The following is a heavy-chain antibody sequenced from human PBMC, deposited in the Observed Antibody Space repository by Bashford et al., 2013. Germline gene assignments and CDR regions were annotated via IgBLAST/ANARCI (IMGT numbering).Heavy chain of an antibody. CDR2: IKSKTDGGTT. CDR1: GFTFSDYW. J-gene: IGHJ4*02. Sequence: GSLRLSCVASGFTFSDYWMTWVRQAPGKGLEWVGRIKSKTDGGTTDYAAPVKGRFTISRDDSKNTLYLQMNSLKTEDTAVYYCTTEDSYLITGTSVWGQGTLVTVSS. V-gene: IGHV3-15*01. D-gene: IGHD1-7*01. CDR3: TTEDSYLITGTSV.